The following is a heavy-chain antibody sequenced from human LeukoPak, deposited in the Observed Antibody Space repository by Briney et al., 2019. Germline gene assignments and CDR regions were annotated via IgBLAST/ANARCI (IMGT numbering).Heavy chain of an antibody. J-gene: IGHJ6*02. CDR1: GLTFSNYA. Sequence: GGSLRLSCAASGLTFSNYAMTWVRQAPGKGLEWVSAISTNGDRTYYADSVKGRFTVSRDNSKNTLYLQMNSLRAEDTAVYYCAKCQGYSYYVMDVWGQGTTVTVSS. CDR3: AKCQGYSYYVMDV. CDR2: ISTNGDRT. V-gene: IGHV3-23*01.